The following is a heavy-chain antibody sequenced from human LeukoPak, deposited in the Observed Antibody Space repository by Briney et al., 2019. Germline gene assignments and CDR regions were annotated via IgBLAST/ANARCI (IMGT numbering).Heavy chain of an antibody. CDR1: GYSFTSYW. J-gene: IGHJ4*02. CDR2: IYPGDSDT. D-gene: IGHD3-9*01. Sequence: LGESLKISCKGSGYSFTSYWIGWVRQMPGKGLEWMGIIYPGDSDTRYSPSFQGQVTISADKSISTAYLQWSSLKASDTAMYYCARQDGTYYDILTGYSPLFDYWGQGTLVTVSS. CDR3: ARQDGTYYDILTGYSPLFDY. V-gene: IGHV5-51*01.